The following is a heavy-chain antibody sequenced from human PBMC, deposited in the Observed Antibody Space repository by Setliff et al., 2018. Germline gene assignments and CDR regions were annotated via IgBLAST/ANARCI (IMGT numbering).Heavy chain of an antibody. CDR1: GGTFGSSA. D-gene: IGHD3-22*01. CDR3: ARDKADYYDRSGYSGASDV. V-gene: IGHV1-69*13. Sequence: GASVKVSCKASGGTFGSSALSWVRQAPGQGLEWMGGIIPMFDTGIYAEKFQGRVTLSADESTSTVYMELTRLRPEDTAIYYCARDKADYYDRSGYSGASDVWGQGTMVTV. CDR2: IIPMFDTG. J-gene: IGHJ3*01.